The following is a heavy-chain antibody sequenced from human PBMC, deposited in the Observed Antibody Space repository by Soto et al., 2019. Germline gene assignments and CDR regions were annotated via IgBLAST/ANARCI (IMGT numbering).Heavy chain of an antibody. V-gene: IGHV1-3*01. J-gene: IGHJ5*02. D-gene: IGHD6-13*01. CDR2: INAGSGNT. CDR1: GYTFTHYA. CDR3: ARGLAADGA. Sequence: QVQLVQSGAEVKKPGASVKVSCTASGYTFTHYAIHWVRHAPGQRLEWMGFINAGSGNTKYSQTFQGRLTFTKDTSASTAYMDLSSLRSAGTAIYYCARGLAADGAWGQGTLVTVSS.